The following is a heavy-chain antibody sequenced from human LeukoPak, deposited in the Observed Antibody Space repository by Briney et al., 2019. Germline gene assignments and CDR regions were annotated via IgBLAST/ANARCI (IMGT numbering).Heavy chain of an antibody. CDR1: GFTFSDYY. D-gene: IGHD3-10*01. CDR2: ISSSGSTI. J-gene: IGHJ4*02. V-gene: IGHV3-11*01. Sequence: PGGSLRLSCAASGFTFSDYYMSWVRQAPGKGLEWVSYISSSGSTIYYADSVKGRFTISRDNAKNSLYLQMNSLGAEDTAVYYCARDLNPISMVRGVISPYFDYWGQGTLVTVSS. CDR3: ARDLNPISMVRGVISPYFDY.